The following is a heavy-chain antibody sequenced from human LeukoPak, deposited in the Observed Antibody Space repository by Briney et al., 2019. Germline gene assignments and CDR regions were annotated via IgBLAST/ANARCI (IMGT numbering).Heavy chain of an antibody. V-gene: IGHV4-59*01. Sequence: PSETLSLTCTVSGGSINGYYWTWIRQPPGKGLEWIGYIYYTGSTNYNPSLRSRVTISVDTSKSQFSLKLSSVTAAETAVYYCARASGVGFSYGVADYWGQGTLVTVSS. CDR3: ARASGVGFSYGVADY. J-gene: IGHJ4*02. D-gene: IGHD5-18*01. CDR2: IYYTGST. CDR1: GGSINGYY.